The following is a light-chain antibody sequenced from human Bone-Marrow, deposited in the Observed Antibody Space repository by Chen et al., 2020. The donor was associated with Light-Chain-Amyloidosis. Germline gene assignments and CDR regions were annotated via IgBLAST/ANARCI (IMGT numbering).Light chain of an antibody. V-gene: IGLV2-14*01. CDR1: SSDVGGDNH. CDR2: EVT. CDR3: SSYTITNTLV. J-gene: IGLJ1*01. Sequence: QSALTQPASVSGSPGQSITISCTGTSSDVGGDNHVSWYQQHPDKSPKLMIYEVTNRPSWVPARCSGSKSDNTASLNISGLQTEDEADYFCSSYTITNTLVFGSGTRVTVL.